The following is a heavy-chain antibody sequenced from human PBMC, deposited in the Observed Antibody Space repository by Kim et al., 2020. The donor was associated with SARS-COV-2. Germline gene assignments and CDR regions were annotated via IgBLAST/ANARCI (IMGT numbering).Heavy chain of an antibody. D-gene: IGHD2-15*01. CDR3: ARGWGCSGGTCYHDY. CDR2: ISSSSTI. J-gene: IGHJ4*02. Sequence: GGSLRLSCAASGFTFSSYSMNWVRQAPGKGLEWVSYISSSSTIYYADSVKGRFTISRDNAKNSLYLQMNSLRDEDTAVYYCARGWGCSGGTCYHDYWGQG. CDR1: GFTFSSYS. V-gene: IGHV3-48*02.